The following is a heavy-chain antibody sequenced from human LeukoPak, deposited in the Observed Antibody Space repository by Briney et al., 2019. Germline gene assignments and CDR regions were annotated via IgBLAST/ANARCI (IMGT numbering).Heavy chain of an antibody. CDR1: EFTISSYE. CDR2: ISSSGSTI. Sequence: PGGSLRLSCAASEFTISSYEMNWVRQAPGKGLEWVSYISSSGSTIYYADSVKVRFTISRDNAKNSLYLQMNSLRAEDTAVYYCARGGGLCSGGSCLYFDYWGQGTLVAVSS. D-gene: IGHD2-15*01. J-gene: IGHJ4*02. CDR3: ARGGGLCSGGSCLYFDY. V-gene: IGHV3-48*03.